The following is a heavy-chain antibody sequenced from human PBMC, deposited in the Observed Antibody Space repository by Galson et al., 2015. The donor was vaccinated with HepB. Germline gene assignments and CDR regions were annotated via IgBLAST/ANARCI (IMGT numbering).Heavy chain of an antibody. D-gene: IGHD6-19*01. CDR2: ISSSSSYI. J-gene: IGHJ4*02. CDR1: GFTFSSYS. Sequence: SLRLSCAASGFTFSSYSMNWVRQAPGKGLEWVSSISSSSSYIYYADSVKGRFTISRDNAKNSLYLQMNSLRAEDTAVYYCAKTLAVHSRGYSDYWGQGTLVTVSS. V-gene: IGHV3-21*01. CDR3: AKTLAVHSRGYSDY.